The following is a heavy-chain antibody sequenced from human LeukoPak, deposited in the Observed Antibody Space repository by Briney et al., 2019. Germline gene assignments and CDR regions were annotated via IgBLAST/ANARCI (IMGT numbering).Heavy chain of an antibody. CDR2: IYYSGST. Sequence: SETLSLTCTVSGGSISSYYWSWIRQPPGKGLEWIGYIYYSGSTNYNPSIKSRVTISVDTSKNQFSLKLSSVTAADTAVYYCARDVTVRGAFDIWGQGTMVTVSS. D-gene: IGHD4-17*01. CDR3: ARDVTVRGAFDI. J-gene: IGHJ3*02. CDR1: GGSISSYY. V-gene: IGHV4-59*01.